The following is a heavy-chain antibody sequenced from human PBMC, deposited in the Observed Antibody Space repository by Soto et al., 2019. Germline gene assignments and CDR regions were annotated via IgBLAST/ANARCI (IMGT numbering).Heavy chain of an antibody. CDR3: AKRFWSGSDY. CDR2: IRDSGIST. CDR1: GFTFDDYG. V-gene: IGHV3-23*01. D-gene: IGHD3-3*01. J-gene: IGHJ4*02. Sequence: GGSLRLSCAASGFTFDDYGMSWVRQAPGKGLEWVSGIRDSGISTYYADSVKGRFTISRDNSKNTLYLQMNSLRAEDTAVYYCAKRFWSGSDYWGQGTLVTVSS.